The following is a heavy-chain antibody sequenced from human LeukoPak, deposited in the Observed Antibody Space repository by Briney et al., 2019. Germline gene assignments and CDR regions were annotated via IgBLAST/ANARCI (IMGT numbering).Heavy chain of an antibody. V-gene: IGHV4-4*07. D-gene: IGHD6-13*01. CDR3: AKVSEQQLDFDY. J-gene: IGHJ4*02. CDR1: GGSISGYY. CDR2: IYTSGST. Sequence: SETLSLTCTVSGGSISGYYWNWIRQPAGKGLEWIGRIYTSGSTHDNPSLKSRVTMSVDTSKNQVSLKVSSVTAADTAVYYCAKVSEQQLDFDYWGQGTLVTVSS.